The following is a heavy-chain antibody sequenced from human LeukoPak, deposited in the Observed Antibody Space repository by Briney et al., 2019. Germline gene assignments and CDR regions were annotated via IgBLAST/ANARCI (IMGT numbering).Heavy chain of an antibody. CDR3: ARDSSGWYRRGSYYFDY. CDR2: ISSSSSSYI. V-gene: IGHV3-21*01. Sequence: GGSLRLSCAASGFTFSSYSMNWVHQAPGKGLEWVSSISSSSSSYIYYADSVKGRFTISRDNAKNSLYLQMNSLRAEDTAVYYCARDSSGWYRRGSYYFDYWGQGTLVTVSS. D-gene: IGHD6-19*01. CDR1: GFTFSSYS. J-gene: IGHJ4*02.